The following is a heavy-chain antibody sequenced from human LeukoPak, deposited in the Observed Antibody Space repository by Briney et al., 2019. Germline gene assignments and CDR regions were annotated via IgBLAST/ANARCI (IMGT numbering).Heavy chain of an antibody. Sequence: GGSLRLSCAASGFTFSSYTINWVRQAPGKGLEWVSSISSSSSYIYYADSVKGRFTISRDNAKNSLHLQMNSLRAEDTAVYYCARGVMGYSSSWYDYWGQGTLVTVSS. CDR1: GFTFSSYT. V-gene: IGHV3-21*01. CDR2: ISSSSSYI. D-gene: IGHD6-13*01. CDR3: ARGVMGYSSSWYDY. J-gene: IGHJ4*02.